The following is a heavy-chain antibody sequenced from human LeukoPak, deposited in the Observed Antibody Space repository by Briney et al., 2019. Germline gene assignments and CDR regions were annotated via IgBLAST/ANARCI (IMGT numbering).Heavy chain of an antibody. V-gene: IGHV3-49*04. CDR1: GFTFGDNA. D-gene: IGHD6-19*01. Sequence: GGSLRLSCTASGFTFGDNAMTWVRQAPGRGLEWVGFIRSKTYGETTEYAASVKGRFTISRDDSKSISYLQMNSLKSEDTAVYYCTRGIAKTGMNCWGQGTLVTVSA. J-gene: IGHJ4*02. CDR3: TRGIAKTGMNC. CDR2: IRSKTYGETT.